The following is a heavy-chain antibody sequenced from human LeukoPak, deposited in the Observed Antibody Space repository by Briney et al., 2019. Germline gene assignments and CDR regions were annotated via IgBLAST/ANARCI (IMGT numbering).Heavy chain of an antibody. CDR2: IYTSGST. CDR1: GGSISSYY. CDR3: ARDRYYYDSSGYLYFDY. D-gene: IGHD3-22*01. J-gene: IGHJ4*02. V-gene: IGHV4-4*07. Sequence: SETLSLTCTVSGGSISSYYRSWLRQPAGKGLEWVGRIYTSGSTNYHPSLKSRVTISVDTSKNQFSLKLSPVTAADTAVYYCARDRYYYDSSGYLYFDYWGQGTLVTVSS.